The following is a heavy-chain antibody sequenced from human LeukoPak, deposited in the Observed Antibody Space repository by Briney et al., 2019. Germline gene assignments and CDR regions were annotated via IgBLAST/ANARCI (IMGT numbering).Heavy chain of an antibody. J-gene: IGHJ4*02. Sequence: GGSLRLSCTASGFTFDDYAMHWVRQAPGKGLEWVSLISWDGGSTYYADSVKGRFTISRDNSKDSLYLQMNSLRAEDTALYYCAKDLNGSGLLDYWGQGTLVTVSS. D-gene: IGHD3-10*01. CDR1: GFTFDDYA. CDR3: AKDLNGSGLLDY. V-gene: IGHV3-43D*03. CDR2: ISWDGGST.